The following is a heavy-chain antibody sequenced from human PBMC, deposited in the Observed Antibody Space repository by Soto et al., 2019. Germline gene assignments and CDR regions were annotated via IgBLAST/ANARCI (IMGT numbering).Heavy chain of an antibody. V-gene: IGHV6-1*01. CDR3: ARVNWNLGYYGMDV. D-gene: IGHD1-7*01. CDR1: GDSVSSNSAA. CDR2: TYYRSKWYN. Sequence: SQTLSLTCAISGDSVSSNSAAWNWIRQSPSRGLEWLGRTYYRSKWYNDYAVSVKSRININPDTSNNQFSLQLNSVTPEDTAVYYCARVNWNLGYYGMDVWGQGTTVTVSS. J-gene: IGHJ6*02.